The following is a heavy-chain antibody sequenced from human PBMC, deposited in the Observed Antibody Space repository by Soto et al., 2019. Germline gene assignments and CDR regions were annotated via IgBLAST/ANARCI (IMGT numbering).Heavy chain of an antibody. CDR2: ISGSGGST. V-gene: IGHV3-23*01. CDR1: GFTFSSYA. D-gene: IGHD3-10*01. J-gene: IGHJ5*02. Sequence: GGSLRLSCAASGFTFSSYAMSWVRQAPGKGLEWVSAISGSGGSTYYADTVKGRFTNSRDNSKNTLYLQMNRLRAEDTAEYYCAKFGYTRVRGVTFAPSGQGTLVPVSS. CDR3: AKFGYTRVRGVTFAP.